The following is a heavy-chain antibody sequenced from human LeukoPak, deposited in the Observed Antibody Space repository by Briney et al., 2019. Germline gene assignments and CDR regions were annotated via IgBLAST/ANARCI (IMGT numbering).Heavy chain of an antibody. CDR1: GFTFSSYS. CDR3: ARDPSRIYYYYYIDV. V-gene: IGHV3-21*01. J-gene: IGHJ6*03. Sequence: VGSLRLSCAASGFTFSSYSMNWVRQAPGKGLEWVSSISSSSSYIYYADSVKGRFTISRDNAKNSLYLQMNSLRAEDTAVYYCARDPSRIYYYYYIDVWGKGTTVTVSS. D-gene: IGHD2-15*01. CDR2: ISSSSSYI.